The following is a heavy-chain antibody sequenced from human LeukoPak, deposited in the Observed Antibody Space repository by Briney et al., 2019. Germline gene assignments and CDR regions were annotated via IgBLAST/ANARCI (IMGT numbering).Heavy chain of an antibody. CDR2: IYYSGST. Sequence: SETLSLTCTVSGGSISSYYWSWIRQPPGKGLEWIGYIYYSGSTYYNPSLRSRVTISVDTSKNQFSLKLSSVTAADTAVYYCARRAYYYDSSGYLLDYWGQGTLVTVSS. D-gene: IGHD3-22*01. CDR1: GGSISSYY. V-gene: IGHV4-59*04. CDR3: ARRAYYYDSSGYLLDY. J-gene: IGHJ4*02.